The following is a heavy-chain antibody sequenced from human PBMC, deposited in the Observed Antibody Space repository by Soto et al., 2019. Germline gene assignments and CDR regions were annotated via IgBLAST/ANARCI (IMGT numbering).Heavy chain of an antibody. CDR2: ISSSSSYI. D-gene: IGHD3-10*01. CDR1: GFTFSSYS. V-gene: IGHV3-21*01. Sequence: GGSLRLSCAASGFTFSSYSMNWVRQAPGKGLEWVSSISSSSSYIYYADSVKGRFTISRDNAKNSLYLQMNSLRAEDTAVYYCARQRAEFAFDIWGQGTMVTVSS. CDR3: ARQRAEFAFDI. J-gene: IGHJ3*02.